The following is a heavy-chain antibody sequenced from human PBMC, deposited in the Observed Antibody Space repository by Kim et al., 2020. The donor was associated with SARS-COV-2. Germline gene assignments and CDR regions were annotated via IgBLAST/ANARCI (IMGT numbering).Heavy chain of an antibody. CDR2: IYYSGST. CDR3: ARDLGPVLRYPSRSGAFDI. CDR1: GGSISSGGYY. V-gene: IGHV4-31*03. Sequence: SETLSLTCTVSGGSISSGGYYWSWIRQHPGKGLEWIGYIYYSGSTYYNPSLKSRVTISVDTSKNQFSLKLSSVTAADTAVYYCARDLGPVLRYPSRSGAFDIWGQGTMVTVSS. D-gene: IGHD3-9*01. J-gene: IGHJ3*02.